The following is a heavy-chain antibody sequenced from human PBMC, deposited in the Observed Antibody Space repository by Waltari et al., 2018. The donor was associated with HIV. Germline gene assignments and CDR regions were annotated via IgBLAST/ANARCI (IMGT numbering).Heavy chain of an antibody. V-gene: IGHV3-74*01. D-gene: IGHD3-3*01. CDR1: HFNFSHSL. CDR3: TRAVFWSGFFRDYFFDY. Sequence: EVELVDSGGGLVQPGVSLTLSCVASHFNFSHSLLYWVRQLPGKGLVWVSRVNGDASSTDYADSVRGRFTISRDNAKNTVYLQMNSLRAEDTALYYCTRAVFWSGFFRDYFFDYWGQGTPVTVSS. CDR2: VNGDASST. J-gene: IGHJ4*02.